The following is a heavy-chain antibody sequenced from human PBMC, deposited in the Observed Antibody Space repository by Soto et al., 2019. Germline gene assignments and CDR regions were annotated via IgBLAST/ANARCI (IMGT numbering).Heavy chain of an antibody. CDR2: INPNSGGT. CDR1: GYTFTGYY. D-gene: IGHD6-6*01. Sequence: ASVKVSCKASGYTFTGYYMHWVRQAPGQGLEWTGWINPNSGGTNYAQKFQGRVTVTRDTSISTAYMELSRLRSDDTAVYYCARDVAARPNGMDVWGQGTTVTVSS. J-gene: IGHJ6*02. CDR3: ARDVAARPNGMDV. V-gene: IGHV1-2*02.